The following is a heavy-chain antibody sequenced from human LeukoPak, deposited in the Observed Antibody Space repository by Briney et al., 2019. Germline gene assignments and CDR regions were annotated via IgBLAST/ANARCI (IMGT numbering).Heavy chain of an antibody. CDR3: ARPGQSSWWIYFNY. CDR1: GGSFSSYY. CDR2: IYNSGTT. V-gene: IGHV4-4*07. D-gene: IGHD2-15*01. J-gene: IGHJ4*02. Sequence: PSETLSLTCTVSGGSFSSYYWTWIRQPAGKGLEWIGRIYNSGTTNYSPSLESRVTMSLDTSKNRFSLSLSSVTAADTAVYYCARPGQSSWWIYFNYWGQGTLVTVSS.